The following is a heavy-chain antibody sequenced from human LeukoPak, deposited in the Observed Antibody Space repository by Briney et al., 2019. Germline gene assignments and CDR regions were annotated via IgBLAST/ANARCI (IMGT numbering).Heavy chain of an antibody. J-gene: IGHJ6*03. Sequence: ASVKVSCKASGGTFNSYAISWVRQAPGQGLEGRGGIMPLFGTANYAQEFQGRVTFSTDESASTAYMEVSSLRSEDTAVYYCASGSLGDGYGVGDYYQYMDVWGKGTTVTVSS. CDR2: IMPLFGTA. V-gene: IGHV1-69*05. CDR3: ASGSLGDGYGVGDYYQYMDV. CDR1: GGTFNSYA. D-gene: IGHD5-24*01.